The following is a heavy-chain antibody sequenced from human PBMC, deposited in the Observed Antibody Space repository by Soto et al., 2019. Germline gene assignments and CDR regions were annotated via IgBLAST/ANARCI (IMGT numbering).Heavy chain of an antibody. CDR1: GFTFDDYA. CDR3: AKDATLYSSSRSGLDY. D-gene: IGHD6-13*01. J-gene: IGHJ4*02. Sequence: PGGSLRLSCAASGFTFDDYAMHWVRQAPGKGLEWVSGISWNSGSIGYADSVKGRFTISRDNAKNSLYLQMNSLRAEDTALYYCAKDATLYSSSRSGLDYWGQGTLVTVYS. CDR2: ISWNSGSI. V-gene: IGHV3-9*01.